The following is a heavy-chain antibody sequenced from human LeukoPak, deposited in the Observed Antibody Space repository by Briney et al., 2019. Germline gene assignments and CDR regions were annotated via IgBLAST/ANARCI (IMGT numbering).Heavy chain of an antibody. Sequence: GGSLRLSCAASGSTFDDYAMSWVRQVPGKGLEWVSGINWNGGSTGYADSVKGRFTISRDNAKNCLYLQMNSLRAEDTALYYCARVRGGGVVIIYYMDVWGKGTTVTVSS. D-gene: IGHD3-3*01. V-gene: IGHV3-20*04. CDR3: ARVRGGGVVIIYYMDV. CDR1: GSTFDDYA. CDR2: INWNGGST. J-gene: IGHJ6*03.